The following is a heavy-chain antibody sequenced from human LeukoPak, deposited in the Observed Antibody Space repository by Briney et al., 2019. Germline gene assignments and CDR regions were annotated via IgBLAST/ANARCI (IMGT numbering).Heavy chain of an antibody. J-gene: IGHJ6*03. D-gene: IGHD4-11*01. CDR1: GYTFTGYY. V-gene: IGHV1-2*02. CDR2: INPNSGGT. CDR3: AREGTTVTDYYYYMDV. Sequence: ASVKVSCKASGYTFTGYYMHWVRQAPGQGLEWMGWINPNSGGTNYAQKFQGRVTMTRDTSISTAYMELGRLRSDDTAVYYCAREGTTVTDYYYYMDVWGKGTTVTVSS.